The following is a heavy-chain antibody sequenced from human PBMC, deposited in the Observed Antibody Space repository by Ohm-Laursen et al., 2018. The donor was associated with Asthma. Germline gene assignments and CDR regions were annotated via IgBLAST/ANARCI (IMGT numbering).Heavy chain of an antibody. D-gene: IGHD6-19*01. CDR3: VKGISSGWYYFDY. J-gene: IGHJ4*02. Sequence: SLRLSCAASGFTFGSYGMHWVRQAPGKGLEWVAVISYDGSNKYYADSVKGRFTISRDNSKNTLYLQMNSLRAEDTAVYYCVKGISSGWYYFDYWGQGTLVTVSS. CDR2: ISYDGSNK. V-gene: IGHV3-30*03. CDR1: GFTFGSYG.